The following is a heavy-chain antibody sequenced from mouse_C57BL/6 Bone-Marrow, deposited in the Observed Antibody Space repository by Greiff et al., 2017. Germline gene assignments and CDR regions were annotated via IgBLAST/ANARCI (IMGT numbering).Heavy chain of an antibody. CDR1: GYAFSSSW. J-gene: IGHJ4*01. Sequence: QVQLQQSGPELVKPGASVKISCKASGYAFSSSWMNWVKQRPGKGLEWIGRIYPGDGDTNYNGKFKGQATLTADKSSSTAYMQLSSLTSEDSAVYFCARGVYYDYWGQGTSVTVSS. V-gene: IGHV1-82*01. CDR2: IYPGDGDT. CDR3: ARGVYYDY. D-gene: IGHD2-4*01.